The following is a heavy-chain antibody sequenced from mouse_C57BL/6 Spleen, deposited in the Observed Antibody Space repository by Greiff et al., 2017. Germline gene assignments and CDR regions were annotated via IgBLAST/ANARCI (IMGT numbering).Heavy chain of an antibody. J-gene: IGHJ2*01. V-gene: IGHV5-4*01. CDR3: AREDYDGYYFDY. CDR2: ISDGGSYT. Sequence: EVQGVESGGGLVKPGGSLKLSCAASGFTFSSYAMSWVRQTPEKRLEWVATISDGGSYTYYPDNVKGRFTISRDNAKNNLYLQMSHLKSEDTAMYYCAREDYDGYYFDYWGQGTTLTVSS. CDR1: GFTFSSYA. D-gene: IGHD2-4*01.